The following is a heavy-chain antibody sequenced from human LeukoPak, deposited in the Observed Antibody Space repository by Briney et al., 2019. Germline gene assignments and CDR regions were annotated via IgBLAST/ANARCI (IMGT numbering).Heavy chain of an antibody. CDR2: IYYSGST. CDR3: ARGGAWYSSSWYHNFDY. CDR1: GGSISSGGYY. J-gene: IGHJ4*02. V-gene: IGHV4-31*03. D-gene: IGHD6-13*01. Sequence: SETLSLTCTVSGGSISSGGYYWSWIRQHPGKGLEWIGYIYYSGSTYYNPSLKGRVTISVDTSKNQFSLKLSSVTAADTAVYYCARGGAWYSSSWYHNFDYWGQGTLVTVSS.